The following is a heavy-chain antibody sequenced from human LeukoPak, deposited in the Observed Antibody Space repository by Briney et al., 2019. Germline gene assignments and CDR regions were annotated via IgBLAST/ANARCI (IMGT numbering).Heavy chain of an antibody. CDR3: ARCPSRSPGDYYYYYIDV. J-gene: IGHJ6*03. D-gene: IGHD1-14*01. CDR2: INWNGGTK. V-gene: IGHV3-20*01. Sequence: GRSLRLSCASSGFTFHDYGMSWVRHVPGKGLEWVSGINWNGGTKVYADSVKGRFIISRDNAKNSLYLQMNSLRAEDTALYHCARCPSRSPGDYYYYYIDVWGKGTTVTVSS. CDR1: GFTFHDYG.